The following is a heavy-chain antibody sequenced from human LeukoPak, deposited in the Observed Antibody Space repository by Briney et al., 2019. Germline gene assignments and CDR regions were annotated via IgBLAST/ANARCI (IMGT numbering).Heavy chain of an antibody. D-gene: IGHD2-21*02. CDR1: GFTFSTYW. CDR3: ARDFGGGDDY. J-gene: IGHJ4*02. CDR2: IDSDGSRT. V-gene: IGHV3-74*01. Sequence: GGSLRLSCAASGFTFSTYWMHWVRQTPGKGLVWVSHIDSDGSRTNYGDSVKGRFTISRDNAKNTLYLQMNSLRAEDTTIYYCARDFGGGDDYWGQGTLVTVSS.